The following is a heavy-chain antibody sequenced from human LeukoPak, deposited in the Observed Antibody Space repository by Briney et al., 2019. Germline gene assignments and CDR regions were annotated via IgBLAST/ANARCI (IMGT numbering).Heavy chain of an antibody. CDR1: GFTFSSYW. J-gene: IGHJ3*02. Sequence: GGSLRLSCAASGFTFSSYWMSWVRQAPGKGLGWVANIKQDGSEKYYVDSVKGRFTISRDNAKNSLYLQMNSLRAEDTAVYYCARRDGIVVVVAAWAFDIWGQGTMVTVSS. CDR3: ARRDGIVVVVAAWAFDI. D-gene: IGHD2-15*01. V-gene: IGHV3-7*01. CDR2: IKQDGSEK.